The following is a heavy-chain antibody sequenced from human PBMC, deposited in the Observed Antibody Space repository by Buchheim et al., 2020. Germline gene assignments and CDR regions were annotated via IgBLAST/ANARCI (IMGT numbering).Heavy chain of an antibody. CDR2: ISSSGSTI. CDR3: ARTGYSSSWYERYYYYGMDV. V-gene: IGHV3-48*03. Sequence: EVQLVESGGGLVQPGGSLRLSCAASGFTFSSYEMNWVRQAPGKGLEWVSYISSSGSTIYYADSVKGRFTISRDNAKNSLYLQMNSLRAEDTAVYYCARTGYSSSWYERYYYYGMDVWGQGTT. J-gene: IGHJ6*02. CDR1: GFTFSSYE. D-gene: IGHD6-13*01.